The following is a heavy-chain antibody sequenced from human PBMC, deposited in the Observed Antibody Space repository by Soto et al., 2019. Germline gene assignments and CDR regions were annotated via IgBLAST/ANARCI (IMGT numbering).Heavy chain of an antibody. CDR1: GFTVSNNY. V-gene: IGHV3-53*01. CDR2: IYSGGYT. D-gene: IGHD3-22*01. CDR3: AKDQYYYDSSGSH. Sequence: GGSLRLSCAVSGFTVSNNYMSWVRQAPGKGLEGVSVIYSGGYTAYGDSVKGRFTISRDNSKNTLYLQMNSLRAEDTAVYYCAKDQYYYDSSGSHWGQGTLVTVSS. J-gene: IGHJ4*02.